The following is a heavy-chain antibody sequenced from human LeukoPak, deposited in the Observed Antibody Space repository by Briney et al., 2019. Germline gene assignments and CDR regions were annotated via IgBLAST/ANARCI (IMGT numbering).Heavy chain of an antibody. CDR1: GGSINSGGYS. CDR2: IYHSGST. Sequence: PSQTLSLTCAVSGGSINSGGYSWSWIRQPPGKGLEWMGYIYHSGSTNYNPSLKSRVSISVDTSKNQFSLKLNSVTAADTAVYYCARAMASSIYYFDDWGQGTLVTVSS. D-gene: IGHD5-24*01. V-gene: IGHV4-30-2*01. J-gene: IGHJ4*02. CDR3: ARAMASSIYYFDD.